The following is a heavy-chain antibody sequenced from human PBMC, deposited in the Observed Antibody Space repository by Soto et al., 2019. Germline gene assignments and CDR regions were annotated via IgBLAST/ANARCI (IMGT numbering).Heavy chain of an antibody. CDR3: ASGYSCGYRWFDP. J-gene: IGHJ5*02. CDR1: GGTFSSYA. V-gene: IGHV1-69*13. Sequence: SVKVSCKASGGTFSSYAISWVRQAPGQGLEWMGGIIPIFGTANYAQKFQGRVTITADESTSTAYMELSSLRSEDTAVYYCASGYSCGYRWFDPWGQGTLVTVSS. CDR2: IIPIFGTA. D-gene: IGHD5-18*01.